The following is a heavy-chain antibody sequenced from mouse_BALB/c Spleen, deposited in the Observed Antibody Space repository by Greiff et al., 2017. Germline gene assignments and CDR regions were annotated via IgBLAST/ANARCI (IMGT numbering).Heavy chain of an antibody. Sequence: QVTLKVSGPGILQPSQTLSLICSFSGFSLSTYGIGVGWIRQPSGKGLEWLAHIWWNDNKYYNTALKSRLTISKDTSNNQVFLKIASVDTADTATYYCARIATTVVDYWGQGTTLTVSS. V-gene: IGHV8-11*01. CDR1: GFSLSTYGIG. CDR3: ARIATTVVDY. D-gene: IGHD1-1*01. CDR2: IWWNDNK. J-gene: IGHJ2*01.